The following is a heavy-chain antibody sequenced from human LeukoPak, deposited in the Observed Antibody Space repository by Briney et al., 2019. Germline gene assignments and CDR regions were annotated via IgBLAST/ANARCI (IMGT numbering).Heavy chain of an antibody. Sequence: GGSLRLSCAPSVFTSSGYTMKSVSQAPGKGLEWVASISSTSTFIYSADSVKGRFTISRDTAKNSLFLQMNSLRAEDTAIYYCATDCLDRSDYPETYYYYYMDVWGKGTTVTVSS. CDR1: VFTSSGYT. V-gene: IGHV3-21*01. CDR2: ISSTSTFI. CDR3: ATDCLDRSDYPETYYYYYMDV. J-gene: IGHJ6*03. D-gene: IGHD3-22*01.